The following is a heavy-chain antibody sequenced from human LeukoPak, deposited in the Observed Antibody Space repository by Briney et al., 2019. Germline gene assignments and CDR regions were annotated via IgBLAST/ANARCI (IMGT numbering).Heavy chain of an antibody. CDR1: GYTFTGYY. J-gene: IGHJ6*03. D-gene: IGHD2-8*01. CDR3: ASGMVYATHYYYYMDV. Sequence: ASVKVSCKASGYTFTGYYMHWVRQAPGQGLEWMGIINPSGGSTSYAQKFQGRVTMTRDMSTSTVYMELSSLRSEDTAVYYCASGMVYATHYYYYMDVWGKGTTVTVSS. CDR2: INPSGGST. V-gene: IGHV1-46*01.